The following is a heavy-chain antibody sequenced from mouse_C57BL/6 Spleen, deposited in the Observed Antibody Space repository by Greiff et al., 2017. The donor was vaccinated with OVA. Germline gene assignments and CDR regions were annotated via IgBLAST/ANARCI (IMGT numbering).Heavy chain of an antibody. CDR3: ARGSNSFRGYAMDY. D-gene: IGHD2-5*01. Sequence: EVQLKESGGGLVKPGGSLKLSCAASGFTFSDYGMHWVRQAPEKGLEWVAYISSGSSTIYYADTVKGRFTISRDNAKNTLFLQMTSLRSEDTAMYYCARGSNSFRGYAMDYWGQGTSVTVSS. V-gene: IGHV5-17*01. CDR2: ISSGSSTI. J-gene: IGHJ4*01. CDR1: GFTFSDYG.